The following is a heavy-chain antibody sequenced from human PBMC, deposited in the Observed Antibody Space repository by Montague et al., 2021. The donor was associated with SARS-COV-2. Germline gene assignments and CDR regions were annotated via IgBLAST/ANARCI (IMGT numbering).Heavy chain of an antibody. J-gene: IGHJ5*02. CDR1: GGSFSGYY. CDR2: IFHNGNT. CDR3: ASHTLRHCSCTSSYSDWFDP. Sequence: SETLSLTCTVSGGSFSGYYWSWIRQPPGKGLEWIGDIFHNGNTNYNPSLKSRVTISVDTSKNQFSLKLISVTAADTAVYYCASHTLRHCSCTSSYSDWFDPWGQGTLVTVSS. D-gene: IGHD2-2*02. V-gene: IGHV4-34*12.